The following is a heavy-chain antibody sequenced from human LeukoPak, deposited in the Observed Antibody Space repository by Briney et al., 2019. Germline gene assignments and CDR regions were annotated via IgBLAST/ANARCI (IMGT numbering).Heavy chain of an antibody. J-gene: IGHJ5*02. V-gene: IGHV4-59*01. CDR2: IYGSGSI. CDR1: GGSISSYY. Sequence: SETLSLTCTVSGGSISSYYWSWIRQPPGKGLEGIGHIYGSGSINYNPSLKSRVTLSVDTSKNQFSLKLSSVTAADTAVYYCAREGTSGTHLNWFDPWGQGTLVTVSS. CDR3: AREGTSGTHLNWFDP. D-gene: IGHD1-1*01.